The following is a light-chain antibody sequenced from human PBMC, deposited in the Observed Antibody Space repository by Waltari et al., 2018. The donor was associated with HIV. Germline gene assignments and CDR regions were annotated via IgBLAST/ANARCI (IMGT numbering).Light chain of an antibody. CDR2: EVS. V-gene: IGLV2-14*01. CDR3: SSYTSSSTLV. J-gene: IGLJ2*01. Sequence: QSAMTQPASVSGSPGQSITISCPGTSSDVGGYNYVPWYQQHPGKAPKLMIYEVSNRPSWVSNRFSGSKSGNTASLTIAGLQAEDEADYYCSSYTSSSTLVFGGGTKLTVL. CDR1: SSDVGGYNY.